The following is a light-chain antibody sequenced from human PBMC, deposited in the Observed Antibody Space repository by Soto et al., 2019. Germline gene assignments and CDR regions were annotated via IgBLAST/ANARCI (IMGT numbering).Light chain of an antibody. CDR3: SSYGGSNNLV. Sequence: QSVLTQPPSASGSPGQSVTISCTGASSDVGGYSYVSWYQQHPGKAPKLMIYEVSKRPSGVPDRFSGSKSGNTASLTVSGLQAEYEADNYCSSYGGSNNLVFGGGTKVTVL. J-gene: IGLJ2*01. CDR1: SSDVGGYSY. V-gene: IGLV2-8*01. CDR2: EVS.